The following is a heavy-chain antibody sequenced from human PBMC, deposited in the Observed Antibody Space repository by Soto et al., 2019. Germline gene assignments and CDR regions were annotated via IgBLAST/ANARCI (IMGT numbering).Heavy chain of an antibody. CDR1: GFTFSSYG. CDR3: ARVWYSGSYFPCMDV. D-gene: IGHD1-26*01. J-gene: IGHJ6*02. V-gene: IGHV3-33*01. Sequence: QVQLVESGGGVVQPGRSLRLSCAASGFTFSSYGMHWVRQAPGKGLEWVAVIWYDGSNKYYADSVKGRFTISRDNSKNTLYLQMNSLRAEDTAVYYCARVWYSGSYFPCMDVWGQGTTVTVS. CDR2: IWYDGSNK.